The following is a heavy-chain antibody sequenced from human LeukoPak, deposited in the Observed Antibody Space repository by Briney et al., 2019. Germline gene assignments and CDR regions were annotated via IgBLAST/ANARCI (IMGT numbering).Heavy chain of an antibody. J-gene: IGHJ3*02. CDR3: ARHVVAGTHDAFDI. CDR1: GGSVSSSSYY. Sequence: SETLSLTCTVSGGSVSSSSYYWGWIRQPPGKGLEWIGSIYYSGSTYYNPSLKSRVTISVDTSKNQFSLNLSSVTAADTAVYYCARHVVAGTHDAFDIWGQGTMVTVSS. V-gene: IGHV4-39*01. CDR2: IYYSGST. D-gene: IGHD6-19*01.